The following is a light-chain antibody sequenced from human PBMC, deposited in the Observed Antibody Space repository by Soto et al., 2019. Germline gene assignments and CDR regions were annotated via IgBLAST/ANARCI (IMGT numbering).Light chain of an antibody. V-gene: IGKV3-15*01. CDR3: QQYINWPPLT. J-gene: IGKJ4*01. CDR2: GAS. Sequence: IVLTQSPATLSVSPGERATLSCRASQSVRSNLAWYQQKPGQAPRLLIFGASTRATNIPARFSDSGSGTEFTLTISSLQSEDFAVYYCQQYINWPPLTFGGGTKVDIK. CDR1: QSVRSN.